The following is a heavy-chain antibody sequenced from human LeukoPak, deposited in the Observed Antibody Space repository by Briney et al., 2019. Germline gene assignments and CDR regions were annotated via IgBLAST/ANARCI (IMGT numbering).Heavy chain of an antibody. CDR2: ISYDGSNK. CDR3: AREAAGHYYYMDV. V-gene: IGHV3-30*04. D-gene: IGHD6-13*01. CDR1: GGTFSSYA. J-gene: IGHJ6*03. Sequence: SCKASGGTFSSYAMHWVRQAPGKGLEWVAVISYDGSNKYYADSVKGRFTISRDNSKNTLYLQMNSLRAEDTAVYYCAREAAGHYYYMDVWGKGTTVTVSS.